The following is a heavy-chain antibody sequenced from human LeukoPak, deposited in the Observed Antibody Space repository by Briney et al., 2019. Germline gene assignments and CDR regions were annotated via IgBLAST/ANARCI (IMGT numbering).Heavy chain of an antibody. D-gene: IGHD3-10*01. CDR2: ISAYNGNT. J-gene: IGHJ4*02. CDR3: ARAAPRLLWFGELPLGY. CDR1: GYTFTSYG. V-gene: IGHV1-18*01. Sequence: ASVKVSCKASGYTFTSYGISWVRQAPGQGLEWMGWISAYNGNTNYAQKLQGRVTMTTDTSTSIAYMELRSLRSDDTAVYYCARAAPRLLWFGELPLGYWGQGTLVTVSS.